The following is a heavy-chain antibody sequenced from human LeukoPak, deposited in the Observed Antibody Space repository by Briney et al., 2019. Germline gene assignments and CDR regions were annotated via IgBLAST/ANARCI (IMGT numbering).Heavy chain of an antibody. CDR2: INPNSGGT. V-gene: IGHV1-2*02. CDR1: GYSFTGYY. CDR3: AREGSGWYGNFDY. J-gene: IGHJ4*02. D-gene: IGHD6-19*01. Sequence: GASVKVSCKASGYSFTGYYMYWVRQAPGQGLEWMGWINPNSGGTNFAQTFQGRVTMTRDTSISTAYMEVSRLRSDDTAVYYCAREGSGWYGNFDYWGQGTLVTVSS.